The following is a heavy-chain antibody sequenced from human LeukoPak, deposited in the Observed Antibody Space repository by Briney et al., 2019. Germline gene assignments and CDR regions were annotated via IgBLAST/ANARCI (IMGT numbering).Heavy chain of an antibody. Sequence: ASVKVSCKASGYTFASYGFSWVRQAPGQGLEWMGWINTNTGNPTYAQGFTGRFVFSLDTSVSTAYLQISSLKAEDTAVYYCARVNGWNYDYYMDVWGKGTTVTVSS. D-gene: IGHD6-19*01. CDR3: ARVNGWNYDYYMDV. V-gene: IGHV7-4-1*02. CDR1: GYTFASYG. J-gene: IGHJ6*03. CDR2: INTNTGNP.